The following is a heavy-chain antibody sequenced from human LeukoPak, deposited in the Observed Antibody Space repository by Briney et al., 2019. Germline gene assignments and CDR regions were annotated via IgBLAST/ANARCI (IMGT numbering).Heavy chain of an antibody. CDR3: ARGRQGVVVPAARKVSRRWFDP. Sequence: PSETLSLTCTVSGGSISSYYWSWIRQPPGKGLEWIGEINHSGSTNYNPSLKSRVTISVDTSKNQFSLKLSSVTAADTAVYYCARGRQGVVVPAARKVSRRWFDPWGQGTLVTVSS. V-gene: IGHV4-34*01. D-gene: IGHD2-2*01. CDR1: GGSISSYY. CDR2: INHSGST. J-gene: IGHJ5*02.